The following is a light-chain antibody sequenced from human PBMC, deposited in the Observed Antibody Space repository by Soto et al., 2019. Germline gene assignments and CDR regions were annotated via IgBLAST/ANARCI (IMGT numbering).Light chain of an antibody. CDR1: QSISSW. Sequence: DIQMTQSPSTLSASVGDRVTITCRASQSISSWLAWYQQKPGKAPKLLIYKASSLESGVPSRFSSSGSGTEFTLTISSLQPDDFATYYCQQYNSYSPATFGQGTKLEIK. V-gene: IGKV1-5*03. J-gene: IGKJ2*01. CDR3: QQYNSYSPAT. CDR2: KAS.